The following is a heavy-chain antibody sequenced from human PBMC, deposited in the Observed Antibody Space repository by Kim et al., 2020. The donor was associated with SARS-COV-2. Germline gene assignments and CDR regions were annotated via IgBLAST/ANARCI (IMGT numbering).Heavy chain of an antibody. Sequence: SETLSLTCAVYGGSFSGYYWSWIRQPPGKGLEWIGEINHSGSTNYNPSLKSRVTISVETSKNQFSLKLSSVTAADTAVYYCARGTRQWLVRGPYYYYMDVWGKGTTFTVSS. CDR2: INHSGST. V-gene: IGHV4-34*01. J-gene: IGHJ6*03. CDR1: GGSFSGYY. CDR3: ARGTRQWLVRGPYYYYMDV. D-gene: IGHD6-19*01.